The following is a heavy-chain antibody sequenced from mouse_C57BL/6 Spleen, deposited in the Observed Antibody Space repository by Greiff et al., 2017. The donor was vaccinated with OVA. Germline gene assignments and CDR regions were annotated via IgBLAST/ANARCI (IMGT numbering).Heavy chain of an antibody. CDR1: GYTFTSYW. Sequence: QVQLQQPGAELVKPGASVKMSCKASGYTFTSYWITWVKQRPGQGLEWIGDIYPGSGSTNYNEKFKSKATLTVDTSSSTAYMQLSSLTSEDSAVYYCARSPITTVVATDYYAMDYWGQGTSVTVSS. J-gene: IGHJ4*01. CDR3: ARSPITTVVATDYYAMDY. D-gene: IGHD1-1*01. CDR2: IYPGSGST. V-gene: IGHV1-55*01.